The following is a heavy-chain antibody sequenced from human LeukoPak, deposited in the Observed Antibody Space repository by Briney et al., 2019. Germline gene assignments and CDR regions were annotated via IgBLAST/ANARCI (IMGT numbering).Heavy chain of an antibody. CDR2: IYYSGST. Sequence: KASETLSLTCTVSGGSISSYYWSWIRQPPGKGLEWIGYIYYSGSTNYNPSLKSRVTISVDTSKNQFSLKLSSVTAADTAVYYCARSRRYDSSGYFDYWGQGTLVTVSS. CDR1: GGSISSYY. J-gene: IGHJ4*02. V-gene: IGHV4-59*01. CDR3: ARSRRYDSSGYFDY. D-gene: IGHD3-22*01.